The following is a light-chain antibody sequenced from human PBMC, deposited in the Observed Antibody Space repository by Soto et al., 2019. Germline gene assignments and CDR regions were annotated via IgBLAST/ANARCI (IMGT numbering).Light chain of an antibody. CDR3: QAYNSDPVT. CDR2: KAS. CDR1: QSMTSW. J-gene: IGKJ3*01. V-gene: IGKV1-5*03. Sequence: DIQMTQSPSTMSASVGDRVTITCRASQSMTSWLAWYQQKPGKAPKLLIYKASSLESAAASRFSDSASGTKFTLTISSLQRDDFSTYYCQAYNSDPVTLGPGNKVDIK.